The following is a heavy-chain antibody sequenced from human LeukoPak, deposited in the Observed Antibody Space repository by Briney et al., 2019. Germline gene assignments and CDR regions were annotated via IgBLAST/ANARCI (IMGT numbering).Heavy chain of an antibody. CDR3: AKATGIALAGYADY. V-gene: IGHV3-23*01. J-gene: IGHJ4*02. CDR1: GFTFSSYA. D-gene: IGHD6-19*01. CDR2: ISGSGSST. Sequence: PGGSLRLSCAASGFTFSSYAMSWVRQAPGNGLERVSAISGSGSSTYYADSVKGRFTISRDNSKNTLYLQMNSLRAGDTAVYYCAKATGIALAGYADYWGQGTLVTVSS.